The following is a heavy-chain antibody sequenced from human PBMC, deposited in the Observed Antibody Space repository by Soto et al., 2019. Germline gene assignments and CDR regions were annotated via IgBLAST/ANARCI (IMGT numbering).Heavy chain of an antibody. CDR2: ISCHNGNT. CDR3: TRGPRYNSGCYRDWFDP. Sequence: QVQIEQSGGEVRKPGASLKVSCKSSGYSFTDYGITWVRQAPGQGPEWMGWISCHNGNTSQAQKFQDRVTMSTETAKNTAYMELRSLRSDDTAVYYCTRGPRYNSGCYRDWFDPWGQGTLVTVSS. V-gene: IGHV1-18*01. J-gene: IGHJ5*02. D-gene: IGHD6-19*01. CDR1: GYSFTDYG.